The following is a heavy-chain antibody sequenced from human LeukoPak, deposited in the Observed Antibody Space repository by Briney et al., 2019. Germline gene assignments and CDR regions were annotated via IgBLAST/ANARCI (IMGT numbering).Heavy chain of an antibody. Sequence: ASVKVSCKASGYTFTSYDINWVRQATGQGLEWMGWMNPNSGNTGYAQKFQGRVTMTRNTSISTAYMELSSLRSEDTAVYYCARGLVWTYYDFWSGYRTPTFDYWGQGTLVTVSS. D-gene: IGHD3-3*01. CDR3: ARGLVWTYYDFWSGYRTPTFDY. CDR2: MNPNSGNT. J-gene: IGHJ4*02. CDR1: GYTFTSYD. V-gene: IGHV1-8*01.